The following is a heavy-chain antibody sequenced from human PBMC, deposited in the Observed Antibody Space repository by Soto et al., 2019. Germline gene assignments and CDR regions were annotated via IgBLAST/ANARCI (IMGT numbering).Heavy chain of an antibody. CDR3: ADYDSGGFYYGFDY. Sequence: EVCCKVYDYHFTELSRHWVRHAHGKGLEWVGGFDPGDGETIYAQKFQGRVTTTEDTSTDTAFMELSSLKSEDTAVYYCADYDSGGFYYGFDYWGQGTLVTVSS. V-gene: IGHV1-24*01. CDR1: DYHFTELS. D-gene: IGHD3-22*01. J-gene: IGHJ4*02. CDR2: FDPGDGET.